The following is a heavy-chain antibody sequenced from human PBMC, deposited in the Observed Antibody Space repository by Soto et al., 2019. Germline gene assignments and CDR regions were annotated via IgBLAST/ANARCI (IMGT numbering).Heavy chain of an antibody. J-gene: IGHJ6*02. CDR3: ARGYSAYDLAHYYYGMDV. D-gene: IGHD5-12*01. CDR1: GFTFSSYG. V-gene: IGHV3-33*01. Sequence: VGSLRLSCAASGFTFSSYGMHWVRQATGKGLEWVAVIWFDGNNKFYVDSVKGRFTISRDNSKNTLFLQMNSLRAEDTAVYFFARGYSAYDLAHYYYGMDVWGQGTKVTV. CDR2: IWFDGNNK.